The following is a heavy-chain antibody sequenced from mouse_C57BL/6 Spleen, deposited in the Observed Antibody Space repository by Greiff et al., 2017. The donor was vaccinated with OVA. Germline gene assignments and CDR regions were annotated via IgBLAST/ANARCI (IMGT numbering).Heavy chain of an antibody. J-gene: IGHJ3*01. CDR1: GYTFTDYY. CDR2: INPNNGGT. V-gene: IGHV1-22*01. CDR3: AGSLYYDYAGFAY. D-gene: IGHD2-4*01. Sequence: EVQLQESGPELVKPGASVKMSCKASGYTFTDYYMHWVKQSHGKSLEWIGYINPNNGGTSYNQKFKGKATLTVNKSSSTAYMELRSLTSEDSAFYYCAGSLYYDYAGFAYWGQGTLVTVSA.